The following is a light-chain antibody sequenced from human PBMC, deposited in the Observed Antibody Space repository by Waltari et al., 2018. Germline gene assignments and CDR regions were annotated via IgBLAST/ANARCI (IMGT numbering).Light chain of an antibody. Sequence: HSALTQPASVSGSPGQSITISCTGTSSDVGGYNYVSWYQQHPGKAPKLMIYDVSNRPSGVSNRFSGSNSGNTASLTISGLQAEDEADYYCSSYISSSTLELFGGGTSLTVL. CDR1: SSDVGGYNY. CDR2: DVS. V-gene: IGLV2-14*03. J-gene: IGLJ2*01. CDR3: SSYISSSTLEL.